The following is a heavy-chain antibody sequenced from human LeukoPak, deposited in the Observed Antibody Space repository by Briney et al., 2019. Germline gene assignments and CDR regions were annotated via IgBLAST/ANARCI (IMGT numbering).Heavy chain of an antibody. D-gene: IGHD3-3*01. J-gene: IGHJ5*02. Sequence: GGSLRLSCAASGFTFSSYSMNWVRQAPGKGLEWVSSISSSGSYIYYADSVKGRFTISRDNAKNSLYLQMNSLRAEDTAVYYCARGTGTIFGVVIKRNWFDPWGQGILVTVSS. CDR2: ISSSGSYI. CDR3: ARGTGTIFGVVIKRNWFDP. V-gene: IGHV3-21*01. CDR1: GFTFSSYS.